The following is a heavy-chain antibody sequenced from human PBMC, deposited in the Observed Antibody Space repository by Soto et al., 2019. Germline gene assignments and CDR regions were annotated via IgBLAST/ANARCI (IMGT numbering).Heavy chain of an antibody. V-gene: IGHV2-5*01. CDR3: AHRRRSGTNQLSFDH. CDR1: GFSLSTSGVA. CDR2: IYWNDDK. Sequence: QITLTESGPTLVKPTQTLTLTCTFSGFSLSTSGVAVGWIRQPPGKALEWLALIYWNDDKRYSPSLKSRLTVTKDTSKKQVVLTMTNMDPVDTATYYCAHRRRSGTNQLSFDHWGQGTLVTVSS. J-gene: IGHJ4*02. D-gene: IGHD1-7*01.